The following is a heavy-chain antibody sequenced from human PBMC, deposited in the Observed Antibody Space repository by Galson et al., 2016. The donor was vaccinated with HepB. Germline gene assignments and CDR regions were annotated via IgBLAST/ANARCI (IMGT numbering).Heavy chain of an antibody. CDR1: GFTFSSYG. D-gene: IGHD3-3*01. Sequence: SLRLSCAASGFTFSSYGMHWVRQAPGQGLEWVAVVSFDGSQKYYPDSVKGGFAISRDNSKNTLFLHVSSLSSEDTAVYYCAKGLYNDFWSGFPPYYDYVMDVWGQGTTVTVSS. CDR2: VSFDGSQK. J-gene: IGHJ6*02. V-gene: IGHV3-30*18. CDR3: AKGLYNDFWSGFPPYYDYVMDV.